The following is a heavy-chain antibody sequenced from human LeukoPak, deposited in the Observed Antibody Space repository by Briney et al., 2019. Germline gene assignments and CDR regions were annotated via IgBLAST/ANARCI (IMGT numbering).Heavy chain of an antibody. J-gene: IGHJ4*02. CDR1: GFTFSSYS. V-gene: IGHV3-21*04. CDR3: AKSVSPLAYDSSGYYYVTDY. CDR2: ISSSSSYI. D-gene: IGHD3-22*01. Sequence: PGGSLRLSCAASGFTFSSYSMNWVRQAPGKGLEWVSSISSSSSYIYYADSVKGRFTLSRDNAKNPLYLQMNSLRAEDTAVYYCAKSVSPLAYDSSGYYYVTDYWGQGTLVTVSS.